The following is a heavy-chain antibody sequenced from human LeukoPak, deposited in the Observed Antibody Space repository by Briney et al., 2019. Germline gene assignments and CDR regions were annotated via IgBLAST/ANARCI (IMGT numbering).Heavy chain of an antibody. V-gene: IGHV4-59*01. J-gene: IGHJ6*02. D-gene: IGHD1-1*01. Sequence: SETLSLTRTVSGGSISTYYWSWIRQSPGKGLEWIGEINHSGSTHHNPSLKSRVTISVDTSKSQFSLRLTSVTAADTAVYYCARAQGLGGTTYYYYYGMGVWGQGTTVTVSS. CDR2: INHSGST. CDR1: GGSISTYY. CDR3: ARAQGLGGTTYYYYYGMGV.